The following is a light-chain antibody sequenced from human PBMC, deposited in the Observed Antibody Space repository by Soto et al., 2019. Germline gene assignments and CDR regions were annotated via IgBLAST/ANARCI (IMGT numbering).Light chain of an antibody. CDR2: AAS. V-gene: IGKV1-12*01. CDR3: QQANSFPHT. CDR1: QDISSW. J-gene: IGKJ4*01. Sequence: DIQMTQSPSSVSASVGDRVTITCRATQDISSWLAWYQQKPGRATNLLIYAASSLNSGVPSRFSGSASGTDFTLTISSLQPEDFGTYYCQQANSFPHTFGGGTRVEIK.